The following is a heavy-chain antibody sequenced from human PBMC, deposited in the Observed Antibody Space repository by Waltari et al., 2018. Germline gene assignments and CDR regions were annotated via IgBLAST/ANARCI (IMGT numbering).Heavy chain of an antibody. CDR2: IRHTGIT. CDR1: SGSIRNYF. Sequence: QEQLQESGPGLVKPSETLSLTCSVSSGSIRNYFWNWIRQPPGKGFEWIGYIRHTGITKWNPSLESRLSMSVDTSRSHVSLTLTSVTAADTAVYYCARWDSSGRYFAVWG. V-gene: IGHV4-59*08. D-gene: IGHD3-22*01. CDR3: ARWDSSGRYFAV. J-gene: IGHJ3*01.